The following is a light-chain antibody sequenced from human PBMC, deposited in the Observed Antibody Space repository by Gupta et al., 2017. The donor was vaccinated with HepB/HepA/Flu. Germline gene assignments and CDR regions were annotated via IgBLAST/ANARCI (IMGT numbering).Light chain of an antibody. CDR3: AAWDDTPNGWV. J-gene: IGLJ3*02. Sequence: QSVLTQPPSASGTPGQRVTISCSGGSSNIGSNTVTWYQQLPGTAPKLLIYNNNQRPSGVPDRFSGSKSGTSASLAISGLQSEDEADYFCAAWDDTPNGWVFGGGTKLTVL. V-gene: IGLV1-44*01. CDR2: NNN. CDR1: SSNIGSNT.